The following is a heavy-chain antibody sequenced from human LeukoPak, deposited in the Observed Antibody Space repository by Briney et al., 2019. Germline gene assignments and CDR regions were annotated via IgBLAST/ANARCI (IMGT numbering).Heavy chain of an antibody. CDR3: ARSSGIAAAGTSYYYYGMDV. CDR2: MNPNSGNT. CDR1: GYTFTSYD. J-gene: IGHJ6*02. Sequence: ASVKDSCKASGYTFTSYDINWVRQATGQGLEWMGWMNPNSGNTGYAQKFQGRVTMTRNTSISTAYMELSSLRSEDTAVYYCARSSGIAAAGTSYYYYGMDVWGQGTTVTVSS. D-gene: IGHD6-13*01. V-gene: IGHV1-8*01.